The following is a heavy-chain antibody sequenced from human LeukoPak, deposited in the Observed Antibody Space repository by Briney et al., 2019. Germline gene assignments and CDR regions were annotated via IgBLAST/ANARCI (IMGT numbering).Heavy chain of an antibody. D-gene: IGHD3-22*01. V-gene: IGHV4-34*01. Sequence: PSETLSLTCAVYDGSFSGYYCNWVRQPPGKGLEWIGELHPSGSTSYNTSLRSRLTISVDASKNQCSLKLTSVTAADTAMYFCVRGVDSAKLGYWGQGALVTVSS. J-gene: IGHJ4*02. CDR2: LHPSGST. CDR3: VRGVDSAKLGY. CDR1: DGSFSGYY.